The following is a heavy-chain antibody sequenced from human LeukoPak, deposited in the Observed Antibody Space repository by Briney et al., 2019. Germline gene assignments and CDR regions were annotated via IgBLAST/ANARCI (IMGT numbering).Heavy chain of an antibody. CDR3: ARVPRGYYMDV. CDR1: GYSFTGNY. J-gene: IGHJ6*03. V-gene: IGHV1-2*02. Sequence: ASVKVSCKASGYSFTGNYIHWVRQAPGQGLEWMGWINPNNGGTRYAQKFQDRVTMTRDTSISTAYMELRRLRSEGTAVYFCARVPRGYYMDVWGKGTTVTVSS. D-gene: IGHD1-26*01. CDR2: INPNNGGT.